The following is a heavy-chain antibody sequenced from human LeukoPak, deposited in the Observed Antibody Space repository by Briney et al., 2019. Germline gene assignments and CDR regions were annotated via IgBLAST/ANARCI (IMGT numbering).Heavy chain of an antibody. CDR2: ISSSSSYI. V-gene: IGHV3-21*04. CDR1: GFTFSSYS. J-gene: IGHJ6*02. Sequence: GGSLRLSCAASGFTFSSYSMTWVRQAPGKGLEWVSSISSSSSYIYYADSVKGRFTISRDNAKNSLYLQMNSLRAEDTALYYCAKDLSPDYYYGMDVWGQGTTVTVSS. CDR3: AKDLSPDYYYGMDV.